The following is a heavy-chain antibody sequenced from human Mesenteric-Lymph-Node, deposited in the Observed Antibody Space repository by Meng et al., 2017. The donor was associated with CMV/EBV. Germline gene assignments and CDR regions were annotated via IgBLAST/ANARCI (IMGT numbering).Heavy chain of an antibody. CDR1: GFTFSSYD. D-gene: IGHD3-9*01. CDR2: IDTAGDT. V-gene: IGHV3-13*01. J-gene: IGHJ4*02. CDR3: AKDLYDDILIGYWSVWDY. Sequence: GESLKISCAASGFTFSSYDMHWVRQATGKGLEWVSAIDTAGDTYYPGSVKGRFTISRENAKNSLYLQMNSLRAGDTAVYYCAKDLYDDILIGYWSVWDYWGQGTLVTVSS.